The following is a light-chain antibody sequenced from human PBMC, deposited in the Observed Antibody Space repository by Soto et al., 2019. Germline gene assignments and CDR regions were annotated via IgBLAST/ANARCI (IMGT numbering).Light chain of an antibody. CDR2: GAS. CDR1: QSVSSN. V-gene: IGKV3D-15*01. CDR3: QQYNNWPFT. J-gene: IGKJ3*01. Sequence: EIVMTQSPATLSVSPGERATLSCRASQSVSSNLAWYHQKPGQVPRLHIYGASTRATGIPARFSGSRSGTEFTLTISSLQSEDFAVYYCQQYNNWPFTFGPGTKVDIK.